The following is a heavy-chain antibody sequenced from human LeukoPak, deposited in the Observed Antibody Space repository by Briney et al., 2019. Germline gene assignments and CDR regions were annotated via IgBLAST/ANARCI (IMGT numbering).Heavy chain of an antibody. J-gene: IGHJ4*02. CDR1: GFNFSSSE. CDR2: ISHTGNTK. Sequence: GGSLRLSSAASGFNFSSSEMHWVRQAPGKGLEWLSYISHTGNTKYYADSVQGRFTVSRDNGKSLLFLQMSSLRAGDTAIYYCVRTFVSGYDVLTGYFRAFDYWGQGALVTVSS. D-gene: IGHD3-9*01. CDR3: VRTFVSGYDVLTGYFRAFDY. V-gene: IGHV3-48*03.